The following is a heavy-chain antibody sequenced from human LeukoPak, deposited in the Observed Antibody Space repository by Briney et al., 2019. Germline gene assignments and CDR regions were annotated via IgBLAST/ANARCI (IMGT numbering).Heavy chain of an antibody. CDR1: GGSISSYY. J-gene: IGHJ4*02. V-gene: IGHV4-4*07. CDR2: IYTSGST. D-gene: IGHD3-10*01. CDR3: ARDQGYYGSGRPFDY. Sequence: SETLSLTCTVSGGSISSYYWSWIRQPAGNGLEWIGRIYTSGSTNYNPSLKSRVTMSVDTSKNQFSLKLSSLTAADTAVYYCARDQGYYGSGRPFDYWGQGTLVTVSS.